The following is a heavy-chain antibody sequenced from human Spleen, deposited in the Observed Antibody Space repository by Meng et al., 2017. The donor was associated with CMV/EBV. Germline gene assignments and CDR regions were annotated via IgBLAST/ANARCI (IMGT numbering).Heavy chain of an antibody. V-gene: IGHV3-49*04. D-gene: IGHD3-10*01. CDR3: TRDGGSYYGSGIIDY. J-gene: IGHJ4*02. CDR2: IRSKAYGGTT. CDR1: EFIFRNYA. Sequence: GESLKISCAASEFIFRNYAMHWVRQAPGKGLEWVGFIRSKAYGGTTEYAASVKGRFTISRDDSKSIAYLQMNSLKTEDTAVYYCTRDGGSYYGSGIIDYWGQGTLVTVSS.